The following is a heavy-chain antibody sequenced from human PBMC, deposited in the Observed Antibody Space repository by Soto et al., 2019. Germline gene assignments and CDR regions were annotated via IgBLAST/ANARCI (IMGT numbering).Heavy chain of an antibody. CDR3: ARGRGDSAPEGDY. V-gene: IGHV4-34*01. D-gene: IGHD2-15*01. J-gene: IGHJ4*02. CDR2: INHSGST. CDR1: GGSFSGYY. Sequence: QVQLQQWGAGLLKPSETLSLTCAVYGGSFSGYYWSWIRQPPGKGLEWIGEINHSGSTNYNPSLKSRVTISVDTCKNQFSLKLSSVTAADTAVYYCARGRGDSAPEGDYWGQGTLVTVSS.